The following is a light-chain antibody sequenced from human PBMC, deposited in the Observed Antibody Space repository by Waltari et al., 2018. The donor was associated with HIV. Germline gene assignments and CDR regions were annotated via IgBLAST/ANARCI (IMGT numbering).Light chain of an antibody. Sequence: IVVTQSPLSLPVTPGEPASISCRSSQILLHSNGYNYLDWYLQKPGQSPQGLIYLGSTRASGVPDRFSGSGSGTDFTLKISRVEAEDVGVYYCMQTLQTPLPFGGGTKVEIK. V-gene: IGKV2-28*01. CDR2: LGS. CDR3: MQTLQTPLP. CDR1: QILLHSNGYNY. J-gene: IGKJ4*01.